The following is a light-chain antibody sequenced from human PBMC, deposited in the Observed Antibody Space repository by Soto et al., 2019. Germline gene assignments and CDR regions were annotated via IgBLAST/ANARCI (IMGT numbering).Light chain of an antibody. Sequence: DVQRTQSPSTLSGSVVDRVTITCRASQTISSWLAWYQQKPGKAPKLLIYKASTLKSGVPSRFSGSGSGTEFTLTISSLQPDDFATYYCQHYNSYSEAFGQGTKVDIK. CDR3: QHYNSYSEA. CDR2: KAS. V-gene: IGKV1-5*03. CDR1: QTISSW. J-gene: IGKJ1*01.